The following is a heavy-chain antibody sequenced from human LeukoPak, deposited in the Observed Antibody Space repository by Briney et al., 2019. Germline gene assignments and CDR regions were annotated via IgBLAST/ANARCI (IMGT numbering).Heavy chain of an antibody. Sequence: ESSVKVSCKASGYTFTSYGISWVRQAPGQGLDWMGWISAYNGNTNYAQKLQGRVTMTTDTSTSTAYMELRSLRSDDTAVYYCARGGYDFWSGTLDYWGQGTLVTVSS. J-gene: IGHJ4*02. V-gene: IGHV1-18*01. D-gene: IGHD3-3*01. CDR2: ISAYNGNT. CDR3: ARGGYDFWSGTLDY. CDR1: GYTFTSYG.